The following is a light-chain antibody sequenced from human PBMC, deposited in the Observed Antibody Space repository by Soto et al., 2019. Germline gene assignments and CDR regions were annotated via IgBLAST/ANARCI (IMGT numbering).Light chain of an antibody. CDR2: GNN. CDR1: SSNIGAGYD. V-gene: IGLV1-40*01. CDR3: QSYYSSLSGSYV. J-gene: IGLJ1*01. Sequence: QSVLTQPPSVSGAPGQRVTISCTGSSSNIGAGYDVHWYQRLPGTAPKVLIYGNNNRPSGVPDRFSGSKSGTSASLAITGLQAEYAADYYCQSYYSSLSGSYVFGTGTKLTVL.